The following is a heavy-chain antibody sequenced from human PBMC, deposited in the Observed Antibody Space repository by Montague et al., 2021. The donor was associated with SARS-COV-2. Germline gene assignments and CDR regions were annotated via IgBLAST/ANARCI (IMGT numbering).Heavy chain of an antibody. CDR2: IYTSGST. CDR3: ARGDRVMVAFDI. V-gene: IGHV4-61*02. D-gene: IGHD1-14*01. J-gene: IGHJ3*02. CDR1: GGSISSGSYY. Sequence: TLSLTCTVSGGSISSGSYYWSWIRQPAGKGLEWIGRIYTSGSTNCNPSLKSRVTISVDTSKNQFSLKLNSVTAADTAVYYCARGDRVMVAFDIWGQGTMVTVSS.